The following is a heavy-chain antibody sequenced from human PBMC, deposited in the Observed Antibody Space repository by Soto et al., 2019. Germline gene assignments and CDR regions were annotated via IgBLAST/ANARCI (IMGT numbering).Heavy chain of an antibody. CDR2: IYYSGST. CDR1: GGSISSGGYY. Sequence: KSSETLSLTCTVSGGSISSGGYYWSWIRQHPGKGLEWIGYIYYSGSTYYNPSLKSRVTISVDTSKNQFSLKLSSVTAADTAVYYCARDRNPGLGATEYYFDYWGQGTMVTVSS. D-gene: IGHD1-26*01. CDR3: ARDRNPGLGATEYYFDY. V-gene: IGHV4-31*03. J-gene: IGHJ4*02.